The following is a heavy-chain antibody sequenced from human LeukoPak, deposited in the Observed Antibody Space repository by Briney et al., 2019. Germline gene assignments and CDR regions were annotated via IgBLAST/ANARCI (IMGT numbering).Heavy chain of an antibody. Sequence: GGSLRLSCAASGFTFSSYSMSWVRQAPGKGLEWVSSISSSSSYIYYADSVKGRFTISRDNAKNSLYLQMNSLRAEDTAVHYCARDPTAASTYYFDYWGQGTLVTVSS. CDR2: ISSSSSYI. J-gene: IGHJ4*02. D-gene: IGHD2-2*01. CDR1: GFTFSSYS. V-gene: IGHV3-21*01. CDR3: ARDPTAASTYYFDY.